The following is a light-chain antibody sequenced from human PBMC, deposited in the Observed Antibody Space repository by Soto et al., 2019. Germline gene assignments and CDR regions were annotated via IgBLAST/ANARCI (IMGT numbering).Light chain of an antibody. CDR3: QQYYSRVT. V-gene: IGKV1-5*03. J-gene: IGKJ1*01. CDR2: KAS. CDR1: QSISSW. Sequence: DIQMTQSPSTLSASVGDRVPITCRANQSISSWLAWYQRRPGKAPRLLISKASSLESGVPSRFSGGGFGTEFTLTISSLQPDDFATYYCQQYYSRVTFGQGTTVEIK.